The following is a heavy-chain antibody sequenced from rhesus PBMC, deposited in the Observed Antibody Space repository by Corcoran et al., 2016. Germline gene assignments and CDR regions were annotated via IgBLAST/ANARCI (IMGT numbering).Heavy chain of an antibody. J-gene: IGHJ4*01. Sequence: QVQLQESGPGLVKPSETLSLTCAVSGASVNSHSWSWIRPPPGKGLDWIGRVFGDGGSTSYNPSLTSRVTSSRDTSKNQFSLKLDSVTAADSAVYYCGRGRVVNDGGLDSWGQGVLVTVSS. CDR1: GASVNSHS. D-gene: IGHD3-28*01. V-gene: IGHV4-147*01. CDR2: VFGDGGST. CDR3: GRGRVVNDGGLDS.